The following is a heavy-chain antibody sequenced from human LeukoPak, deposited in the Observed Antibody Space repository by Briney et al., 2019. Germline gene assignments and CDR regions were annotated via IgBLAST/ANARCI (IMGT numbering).Heavy chain of an antibody. V-gene: IGHV4-34*01. D-gene: IGHD3-9*01. CDR1: GGSFSGYY. CDR2: INHSGST. CDR3: ARHQYFDWSRNWFDH. Sequence: SETLSLTCAVYGGSFSGYYWSWIRQPPGKGLEWIGEINHSGSTNYNPSLKSRVAISVDTSKNQFSLKLSSVTAADTAVYYCARHQYFDWSRNWFDHWGQGTLVTVSS. J-gene: IGHJ5*02.